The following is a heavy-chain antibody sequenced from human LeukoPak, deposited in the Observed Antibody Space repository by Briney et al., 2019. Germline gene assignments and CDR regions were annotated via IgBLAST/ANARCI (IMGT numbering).Heavy chain of an antibody. V-gene: IGHV4-59*08. CDR1: GGSISSHY. CDR2: MYYSGNS. J-gene: IGHJ4*02. D-gene: IGHD1-1*01. CDR3: ASGKNWRYFDY. Sequence: PSETLFLTCIVSGGSISSHYWSWIRQPPGKGLELIGYMYYSGNSNYNPSLKSRVTISVDTSKNQFSLELTSVTAADTAVYYRASGKNWRYFDYWGQGTLVTVSS.